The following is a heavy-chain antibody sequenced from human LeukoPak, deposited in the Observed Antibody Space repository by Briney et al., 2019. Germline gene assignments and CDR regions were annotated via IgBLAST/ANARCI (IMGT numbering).Heavy chain of an antibody. CDR3: TTGNGAIVVTSGSTWYFDL. CDR2: IKSKTDGGTT. V-gene: IGHV3-15*01. D-gene: IGHD3-16*02. Sequence: GGSLRLSCAASGFTFSNAWMSWVRQAPGKGLEWVGRIKSKTDGGTTDYAAPVKGRFTISRDDSKNTLYLQMNSLKTEDTAVYYCTTGNGAIVVTSGSTWYFDLWGRGTLVTVSS. CDR1: GFTFSNAW. J-gene: IGHJ2*01.